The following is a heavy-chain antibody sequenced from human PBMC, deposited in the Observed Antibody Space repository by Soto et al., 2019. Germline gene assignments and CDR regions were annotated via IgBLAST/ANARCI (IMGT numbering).Heavy chain of an antibody. V-gene: IGHV1-24*01. CDR1: GYTLTELS. CDR2: FDPEDGET. D-gene: IGHD4-4*01. CDR3: ERSHDYSNHSGPDV. J-gene: IGHJ6*02. Sequence: GASVKVSCKVSGYTLTELSMHWVRQAPGKGLEWMGGFDPEDGETIYAQKFQGRVTMTEDTSTGTAYMELSRLRSDDTAVYYCERSHDYSNHSGPDVWGQGTTVTVSS.